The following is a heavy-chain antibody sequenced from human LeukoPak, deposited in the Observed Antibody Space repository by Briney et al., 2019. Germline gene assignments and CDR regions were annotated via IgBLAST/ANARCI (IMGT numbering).Heavy chain of an antibody. Sequence: ASVKVSCKASGYTFTSYGISWVRQAPVQGLEWMGWISAYNGNTNYAQKLQGRVTMTTDTSTSTAYMELRSPRSDDTAVYYCARTYSSGWWIWFDPWGQGTLVTVSS. CDR2: ISAYNGNT. J-gene: IGHJ5*02. V-gene: IGHV1-18*01. CDR3: ARTYSSGWWIWFDP. D-gene: IGHD6-19*01. CDR1: GYTFTSYG.